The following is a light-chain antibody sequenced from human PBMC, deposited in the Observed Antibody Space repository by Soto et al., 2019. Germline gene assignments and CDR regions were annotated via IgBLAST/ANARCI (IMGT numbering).Light chain of an antibody. CDR3: QTWGTGVV. J-gene: IGLJ2*01. CDR2: LNNDGSH. V-gene: IGLV4-69*01. Sequence: QLVLTQSPSASATLGASVKLTCTLSSGRSSYTIAWHQQQPEKGPRYLMTLNNDGSHIRGDGIPDRFSCSSSGVERYLTISSLQSEDEADYYCQTWGTGVVFGGGTKLTVL. CDR1: SGRSSYT.